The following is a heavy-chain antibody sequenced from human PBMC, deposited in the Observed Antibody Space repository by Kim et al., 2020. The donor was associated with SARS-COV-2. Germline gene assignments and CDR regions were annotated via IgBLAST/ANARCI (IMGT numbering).Heavy chain of an antibody. CDR1: GFTFSSYE. CDR3: ARVPTFGGVIAPNWFDP. J-gene: IGHJ5*02. V-gene: IGHV3-48*03. Sequence: GGSLRLSCAASGFTFSSYEMNWVRQAPGKGLEWVSYISSSGSTIYYADSVKGRFTISRDNAKNSLYLQMNSLRAEDTAVYYCARVPTFGGVIAPNWFDPWGQGTLVTVSS. D-gene: IGHD3-16*02. CDR2: ISSSGSTI.